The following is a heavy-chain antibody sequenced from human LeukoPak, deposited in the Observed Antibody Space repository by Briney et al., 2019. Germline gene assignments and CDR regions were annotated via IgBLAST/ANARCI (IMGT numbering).Heavy chain of an antibody. D-gene: IGHD2-15*01. CDR2: ISGSGTNT. Sequence: GGSRRLSCAASGFTFSSYAMSWVRQAPGKGLEWLSGISGSGTNTYYADSVKGRFTISRDNSKNTLYLQMNSLRAEDTAVYYCAKDQRWPFDYWGQGTLVTVSS. CDR3: AKDQRWPFDY. V-gene: IGHV3-23*01. J-gene: IGHJ4*02. CDR1: GFTFSSYA.